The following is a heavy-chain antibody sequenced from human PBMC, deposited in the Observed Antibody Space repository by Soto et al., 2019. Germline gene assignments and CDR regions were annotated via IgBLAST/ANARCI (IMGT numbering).Heavy chain of an antibody. D-gene: IGHD2-2*01. CDR1: GYTFTSYG. V-gene: IGHV1-18*01. J-gene: IGHJ6*03. Sequence: GASVKVSCKASGYTFTSYGISWVRQAPGQGLEWMGWISAYNGNTNYAQKLQGRVTMTTDTSTSTAYMELRSLRSDDTAVYYCARGCSSTSCYFLGWFDPWGHYYYYYYMDVWGKGTTVTVSS. CDR3: ARGCSSTSCYFLGWFDPWGHYYYYYYMDV. CDR2: ISAYNGNT.